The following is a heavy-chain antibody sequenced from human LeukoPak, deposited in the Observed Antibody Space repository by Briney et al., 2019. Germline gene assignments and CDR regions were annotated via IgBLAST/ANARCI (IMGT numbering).Heavy chain of an antibody. Sequence: SETLSLTCTVSGGSISSGSYYWSWIRQPAGKGLEWIGGIYTSGSTNYNPSLKSRVTISVDTSKNQFSLKLSSVTAADTAVYYCARDVPCYYDSSGGAFDIWGQGTMVTVSS. CDR3: ARDVPCYYDSSGGAFDI. V-gene: IGHV4-61*02. J-gene: IGHJ3*02. D-gene: IGHD3-22*01. CDR1: GGSISSGSYY. CDR2: IYTSGST.